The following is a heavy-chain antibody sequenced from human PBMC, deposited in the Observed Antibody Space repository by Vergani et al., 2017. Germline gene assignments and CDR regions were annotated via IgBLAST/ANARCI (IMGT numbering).Heavy chain of an antibody. CDR3: ARDYTLLSTTGTTWYAFDI. CDR1: GGSLSSSNW. J-gene: IGHJ3*02. Sequence: QVQLQESGPGLVKPSGTLSLTCAVSGGSLSSSNWWSWVRQPPGEGLEWIGEIYHSGSTNYNPSLKSRVTISVDKSKNQFSLKLSSVTAADTAVYYCARDYTLLSTTGTTWYAFDIWGQGTMVTVSS. D-gene: IGHD1-1*01. CDR2: IYHSGST. V-gene: IGHV4-4*02.